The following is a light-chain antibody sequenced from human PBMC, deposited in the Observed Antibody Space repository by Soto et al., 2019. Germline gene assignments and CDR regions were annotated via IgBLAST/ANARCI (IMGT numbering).Light chain of an antibody. J-gene: IGKJ2*01. V-gene: IGKV1-39*01. Sequence: DLQMTQSPSSLSASVGDRVTITCRASQSISSYLEWYQQKPGKAPKLLIYAASSLQSGVPSRFSGSGSGTDFTLTIISLQPEDFATYYCQQSYSTPRTFGQGTKLEIK. CDR3: QQSYSTPRT. CDR1: QSISSY. CDR2: AAS.